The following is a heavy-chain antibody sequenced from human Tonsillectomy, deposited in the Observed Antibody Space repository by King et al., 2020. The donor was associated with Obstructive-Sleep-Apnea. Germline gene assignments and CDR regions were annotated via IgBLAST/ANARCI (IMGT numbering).Heavy chain of an antibody. CDR2: SYYSGST. V-gene: IGHV4-39*07. J-gene: IGHJ4*02. CDR3: ARTSYYYDSSGYYYERALYYFDY. CDR1: GGSISSSSYY. Sequence: QLQESGPGLVKPSETLSLTCTVSGGSISSSSYYWGWIRQPPGKGLEWIGSSYYSGSTYYNPSLKSRVTISVDTSKNQFSLKLSSVTAADTAVYYCARTSYYYDSSGYYYERALYYFDYWGQGTLVTVSS. D-gene: IGHD3-22*01.